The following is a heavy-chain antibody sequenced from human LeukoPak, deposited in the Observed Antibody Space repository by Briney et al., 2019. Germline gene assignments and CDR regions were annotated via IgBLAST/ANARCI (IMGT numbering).Heavy chain of an antibody. CDR2: IYYSGST. D-gene: IGHD4-17*01. J-gene: IGHJ5*02. V-gene: IGHV4-30-4*08. Sequence: PSETLSLTCTVSGGSISSGDYYWSWIRQPPGKGLEWIGYIYYSGSTYYNPSLKSRVTISVDTSKNQFSLKLSSVTAADTAVYYCARAEYGERGPGSNWFDPWGQGTLVTVSS. CDR3: ARAEYGERGPGSNWFDP. CDR1: GGSISSGDYY.